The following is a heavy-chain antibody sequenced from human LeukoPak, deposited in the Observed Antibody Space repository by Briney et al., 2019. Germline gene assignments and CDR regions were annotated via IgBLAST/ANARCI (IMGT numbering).Heavy chain of an antibody. V-gene: IGHV3-43*02. CDR2: IRGDGTTT. CDR3: AKDIGSGWSFDY. D-gene: IGHD6-19*01. J-gene: IGHJ4*02. CDR1: GFTFDDYA. Sequence: GGSLRLSCAASGFTFDDYAMHWVRQGPGKGLEWVSLIRGDGTTTYYADSVKGRFTISRDNSKNSLYLQMNSLRTGDTALNYCAKDIGSGWSFDYWGQGTLVTVSS.